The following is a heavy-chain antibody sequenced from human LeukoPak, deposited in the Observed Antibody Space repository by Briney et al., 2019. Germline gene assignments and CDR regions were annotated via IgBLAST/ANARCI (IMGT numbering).Heavy chain of an antibody. V-gene: IGHV3-48*03. D-gene: IGHD3-22*01. CDR3: ARGEAYYYDSSGYYLDY. J-gene: IGHJ4*02. CDR1: GFTLSSYA. CDR2: ISSSGSTI. Sequence: GGSLRLSCAASGFTLSSYAMSWVRQGPGKGLEWVSYISSSGSTIYYADSVKGRFTISRDNAKNSLYLQMNSLRAEDTAVYYCARGEAYYYDSSGYYLDYWGQGTLVPVSS.